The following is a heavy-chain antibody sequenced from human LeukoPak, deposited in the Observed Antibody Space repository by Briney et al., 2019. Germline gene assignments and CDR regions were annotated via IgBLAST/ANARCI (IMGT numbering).Heavy chain of an antibody. CDR3: VRAERGATTIWFDP. CDR1: GGSISNY. J-gene: IGHJ5*02. CDR2: INHSGST. Sequence: SETLSLTCTVSGGSISNYWSWIRQPPGKGLEWIGEINHSGSTNYNPSLKSRVTISVDTSKNQFSLKLSSVTAADTAVYYCVRAERGATTIWFDPWGQGTLVTVSS. D-gene: IGHD1-26*01. V-gene: IGHV4-34*01.